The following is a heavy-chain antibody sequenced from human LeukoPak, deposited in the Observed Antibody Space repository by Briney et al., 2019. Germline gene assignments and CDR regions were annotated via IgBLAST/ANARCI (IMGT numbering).Heavy chain of an antibody. V-gene: IGHV1-46*01. Sequence: ASVKVSFKASGYTFSSYYIHWVRQAPGQGLEWMGTIYPSVDSTTYAQKFQGRVTVTRDTSTSTVYMELSSLRSEDTAVYHCARENGANNYHYKYFDYWGQGTLVTVPS. CDR3: ARENGANNYHYKYFDY. CDR2: IYPSVDST. J-gene: IGHJ4*02. D-gene: IGHD4/OR15-4a*01. CDR1: GYTFSSYY.